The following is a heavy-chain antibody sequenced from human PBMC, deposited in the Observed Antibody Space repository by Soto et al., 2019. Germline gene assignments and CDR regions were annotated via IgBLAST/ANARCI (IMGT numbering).Heavy chain of an antibody. CDR3: ARDLVTPYYYYCMDV. V-gene: IGHV3-7*01. Sequence: GGSLRLSCAASGFTFSSYWMSWVRQAPGKGLEWVANIKQDGSEKYYVDSVKGRFTISRDNAKNSLYLQMNSLRAEDTAVYYCARDLVTPYYYYCMDVWGKGTTVTVSS. D-gene: IGHD4-4*01. CDR2: IKQDGSEK. J-gene: IGHJ6*03. CDR1: GFTFSSYW.